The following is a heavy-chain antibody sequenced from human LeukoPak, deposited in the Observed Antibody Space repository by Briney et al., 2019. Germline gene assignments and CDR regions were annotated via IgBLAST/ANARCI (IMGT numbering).Heavy chain of an antibody. D-gene: IGHD2-2*01. CDR1: GFTFSTYA. CDR3: VKDRCDRTTCPEV. CDR2: ISGSGGST. J-gene: IGHJ4*02. V-gene: IGHV3-23*01. Sequence: GGSLRLSCTASGFTFSTYAMSWVRQAPGEGLEWVSGISGSGGSTYYTDSVKGRFTISRDNSKNTLHLQMSSLRAEDTALYYCVKDRCDRTTCPEVWGQGTLVTVSS.